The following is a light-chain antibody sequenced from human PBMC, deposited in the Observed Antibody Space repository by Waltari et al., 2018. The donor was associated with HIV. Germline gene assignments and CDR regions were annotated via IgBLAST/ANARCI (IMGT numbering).Light chain of an antibody. J-gene: IGLJ1*01. CDR3: PLYYDGAQRYV. CDR1: TGAFTTGSY. V-gene: IGLV7-43*01. Sequence: QTVVLHEPSLAASPVGTVTLTCASSTGAFTTGSYPHWFQQKPGQAPRPLIYSTDNKNSWAPARFSGSLPGGKAALTLSGVQPEDEADYYCPLYYDGAQRYVFGTGTKVTVL. CDR2: STD.